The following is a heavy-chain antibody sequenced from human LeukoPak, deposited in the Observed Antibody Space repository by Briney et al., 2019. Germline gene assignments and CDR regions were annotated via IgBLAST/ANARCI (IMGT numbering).Heavy chain of an antibody. V-gene: IGHV7-4-1*02. CDR2: INTNTGNP. CDR1: GYTFTSYA. D-gene: IGHD3-9*01. J-gene: IGHJ6*02. Sequence: GASVKVSCKASGYTFTSYAMNWVRQAPGQGLEWMGWINTNTGNPTYAQGFTGRFVFSLDTSVSTAYLQISSLKAEDTAVYYCARAKTPAYDILTGYYIGGSYDMDVWGQGTTVAVSS. CDR3: ARAKTPAYDILTGYYIGGSYDMDV.